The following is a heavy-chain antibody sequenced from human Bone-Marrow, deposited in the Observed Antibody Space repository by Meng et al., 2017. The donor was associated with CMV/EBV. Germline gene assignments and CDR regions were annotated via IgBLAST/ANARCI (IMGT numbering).Heavy chain of an antibody. CDR1: GGSISSSSYY. J-gene: IGHJ5*02. CDR3: ARDREEYYDFWSGFFGWFDP. V-gene: IGHV4-39*07. CDR2: IYYSGST. D-gene: IGHD3-3*01. Sequence: SETLSLTCTVSGGSISSSSYYWGWIRQPPGKGLEWIGSIYYSGSTYYNPSLKSRVTISLDTSNNQFSLKLGSVTAADTAVYYCARDREEYYDFWSGFFGWFDPWGQGTLVTVSS.